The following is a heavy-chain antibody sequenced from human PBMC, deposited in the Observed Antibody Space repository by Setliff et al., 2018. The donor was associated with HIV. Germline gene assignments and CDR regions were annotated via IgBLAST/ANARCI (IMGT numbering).Heavy chain of an antibody. J-gene: IGHJ4*02. Sequence: PGESLKISCKGSGYSFTSYWIGWVRQMPGKGLEWMGIIYPGDSDTRYSPSFQGQVTISADKFISTAYLQWSSLKASDTALYYCARWYYDFWSGYPFDYWGQGTLVTVSS. CDR3: ARWYYDFWSGYPFDY. CDR2: IYPGDSDT. D-gene: IGHD3-3*01. V-gene: IGHV5-51*01. CDR1: GYSFTSYW.